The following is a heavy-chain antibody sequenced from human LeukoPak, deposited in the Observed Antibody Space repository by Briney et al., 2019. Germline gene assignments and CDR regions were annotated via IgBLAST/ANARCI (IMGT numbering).Heavy chain of an antibody. CDR1: GGSFSGYY. CDR3: ARVRLYYYDSSGYLKRYRYYFDY. D-gene: IGHD3-22*01. V-gene: IGHV4-34*01. CDR2: INHSGST. Sequence: PSETLSLTCAVYGGSFSGYYWSWIRQPPGKGLEWIGEINHSGSTNYNPSLKSRVTISVDTSKNQFSLKLSSVTAADTAVYYCARVRLYYYDSSGYLKRYRYYFDYWGQGTLVTVSS. J-gene: IGHJ4*02.